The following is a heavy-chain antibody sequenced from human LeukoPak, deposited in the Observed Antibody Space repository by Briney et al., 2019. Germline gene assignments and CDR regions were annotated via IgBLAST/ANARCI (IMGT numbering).Heavy chain of an antibody. CDR3: ARGSVTNLYNWFDP. CDR1: GYSISSGYY. CDR2: IYQSGST. Sequence: PSETLSLTCTVSGYSISSGYYWGWFRQPPGKGLEWIGSIYQSGSTYYNPSLTSRVTISLDTSKNQFSLQLTSVTAADTAVYYCARGSVTNLYNWFDPWGQGTLVTVSS. D-gene: IGHD4-17*01. V-gene: IGHV4-38-2*02. J-gene: IGHJ5*02.